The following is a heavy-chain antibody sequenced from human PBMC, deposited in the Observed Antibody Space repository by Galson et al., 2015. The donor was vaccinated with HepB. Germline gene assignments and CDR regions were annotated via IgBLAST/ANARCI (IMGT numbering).Heavy chain of an antibody. Sequence: ETLSLTCPVSGGSISSSYYYWGWIRQPPGKGLEWIGSNFYSGSTYYNPSLKGRVTISVETSKNQLSLKVNSVTAADTAFYYCASGRRDGYRYFDYWGQGTLVTVSS. J-gene: IGHJ4*02. D-gene: IGHD5-24*01. CDR3: ASGRRDGYRYFDY. CDR2: NFYSGST. V-gene: IGHV4-39*01. CDR1: GGSISSSYYY.